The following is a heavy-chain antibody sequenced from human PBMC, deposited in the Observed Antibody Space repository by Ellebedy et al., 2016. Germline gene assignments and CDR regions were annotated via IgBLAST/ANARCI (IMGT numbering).Heavy chain of an antibody. CDR2: ISYDGSNK. CDR3: ARSLWGYYDFWSGYHRGYYYGMDV. CDR1: GFTFSSYA. D-gene: IGHD3-3*01. Sequence: GESLKISCAASGFTFSSYAMHWVRQAPGKGLEWVAVISYDGSNKYYADSVKGRFTISRDNSKNTLYLQMNSLRAEDTAVYYCARSLWGYYDFWSGYHRGYYYGMDVWGQGTTVTVSS. V-gene: IGHV3-30-3*01. J-gene: IGHJ6*02.